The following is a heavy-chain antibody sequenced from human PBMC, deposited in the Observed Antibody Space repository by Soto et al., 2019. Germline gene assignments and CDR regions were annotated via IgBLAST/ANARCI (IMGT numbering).Heavy chain of an antibody. Sequence: PSETLSLTCTVSGGSISSYYWSWIRKPPGKGLEWIGYIYYSGSTNYNPSLKSRVTISVDTSKNQFSLKLSSVTAADTAVYYCARGPEYYDILTGYYRGSVWFDPWGQGTLVTVSS. CDR1: GGSISSYY. D-gene: IGHD3-9*01. CDR3: ARGPEYYDILTGYYRGSVWFDP. V-gene: IGHV4-59*08. CDR2: IYYSGST. J-gene: IGHJ5*02.